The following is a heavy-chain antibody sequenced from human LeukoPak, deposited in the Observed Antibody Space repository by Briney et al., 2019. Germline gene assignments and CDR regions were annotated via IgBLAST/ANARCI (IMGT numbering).Heavy chain of an antibody. Sequence: SETLSLTCTVSGGSISSSSYYWGWIRQPPGKGLEWIGSIYYSGSTYYNPSLKSRVTISVDTSKNQFSLKLSSVTAAYTAVYYCVRQLGYCSSTRCYADKVDYWGQGTLVTVSS. D-gene: IGHD2-2*01. CDR2: IYYSGST. J-gene: IGHJ4*02. CDR3: VRQLGYCSSTRCYADKVDY. CDR1: GGSISSSSYY. V-gene: IGHV4-39*01.